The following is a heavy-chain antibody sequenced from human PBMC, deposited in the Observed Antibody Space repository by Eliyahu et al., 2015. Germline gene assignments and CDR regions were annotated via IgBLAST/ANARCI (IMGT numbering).Heavy chain of an antibody. J-gene: IGHJ4*02. CDR1: GXXFSSXN. Sequence: EVQLVESGGGLVQPGGSXRXSCAASGXXFSSXNMNWVRXAPGKGLEWISYISSSSSTLYYADSVKGRFTISRDNAKNSLYLQMNTLRDEDTAVYYCARDRGEQWLVDYWGQGILVTVSS. CDR2: ISSSSSTL. D-gene: IGHD6-19*01. CDR3: ARDRGEQWLVDY. V-gene: IGHV3-48*02.